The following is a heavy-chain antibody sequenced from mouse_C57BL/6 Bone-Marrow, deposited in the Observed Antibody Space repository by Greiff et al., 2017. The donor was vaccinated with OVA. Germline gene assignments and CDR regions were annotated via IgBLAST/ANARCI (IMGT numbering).Heavy chain of an antibody. CDR2: IRNKANGYTT. Sequence: EVQLQQSGGGLVQPGGSLSLSCAASGFTFTDYYMSWVRQPPGKALEWLGFIRNKANGYTTEYSASVKGRFTISRDTSQSILYLQRNALRAEDSATYYCAGEPLPGGFADWGQGTLVTVSA. D-gene: IGHD2-1*01. V-gene: IGHV7-3*01. J-gene: IGHJ3*01. CDR1: GFTFTDYY. CDR3: AGEPLPGGFAD.